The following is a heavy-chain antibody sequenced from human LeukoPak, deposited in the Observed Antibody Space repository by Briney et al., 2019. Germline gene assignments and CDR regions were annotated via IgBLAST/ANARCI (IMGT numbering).Heavy chain of an antibody. CDR2: IYYSGST. CDR3: ARYSSGWYY. D-gene: IGHD6-19*01. J-gene: IGHJ4*02. V-gene: IGHV4-39*01. CDR1: GGPISSSSYY. Sequence: PSETLSLTCTVSGGPISSSSYYWGWIRQPPGKGLEWIGSIYYSGSTYYNPSLKSRVTISVDTSKNQFSLKLSSVTAADTAVYYCARYSSGWYYWGQGTLVTVSS.